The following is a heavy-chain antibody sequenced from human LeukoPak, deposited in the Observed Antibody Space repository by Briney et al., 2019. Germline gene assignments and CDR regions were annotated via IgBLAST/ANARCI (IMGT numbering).Heavy chain of an antibody. Sequence: HSGGSLRLSCAVSGFTISSYAMCWVRQAPGKGLEWVSGISGSGGSTYYADSVKGRFTISRDNSKNTLYLQMDSLRAEDTAVYYCAKGLGKATVTPLGYWGQGTLVTVSS. V-gene: IGHV3-23*01. J-gene: IGHJ4*02. CDR2: ISGSGGST. CDR1: GFTISSYA. D-gene: IGHD4-11*01. CDR3: AKGLGKATVTPLGY.